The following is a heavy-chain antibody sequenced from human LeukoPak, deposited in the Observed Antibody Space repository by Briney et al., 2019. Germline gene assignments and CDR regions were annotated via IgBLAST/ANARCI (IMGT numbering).Heavy chain of an antibody. V-gene: IGHV1-18*01. CDR2: ISAYNGNT. J-gene: IGHJ6*03. CDR1: GYTFTGYG. CDR3: ARGTTVTNYYYYYMDV. Sequence: ASVKVSCKAPGYTFTGYGISWVRQAPGQGLEWMGWISAYNGNTNYAQKLQGRVTMTTDTSTSTAYMELRSLRSDDTAVYYCARGTTVTNYYYYYMDVWGKGTTVTVSS. D-gene: IGHD4-17*01.